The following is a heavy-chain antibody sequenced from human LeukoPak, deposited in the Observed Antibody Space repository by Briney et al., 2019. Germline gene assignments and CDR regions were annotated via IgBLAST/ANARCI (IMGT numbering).Heavy chain of an antibody. CDR2: IYYSGST. Sequence: SETLSLTCTVSGGSIGSSSYYWGWIRQPPGKGLEWIGSIYYSGSTYYNPSLKSRVTISVDTSKNQFSLKLSSVTAADTAVYYCAGSYSSSGEDWFDPWGQGTLVTVSS. CDR3: AGSYSSSGEDWFDP. CDR1: GGSIGSSSYY. D-gene: IGHD6-13*01. V-gene: IGHV4-39*01. J-gene: IGHJ5*02.